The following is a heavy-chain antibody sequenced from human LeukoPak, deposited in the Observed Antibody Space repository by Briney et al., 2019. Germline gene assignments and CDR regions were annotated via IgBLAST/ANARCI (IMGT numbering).Heavy chain of an antibody. J-gene: IGHJ4*02. D-gene: IGHD1-26*01. CDR2: IYHSGST. CDR1: GYSISSGYY. CDR3: ARGVESGSYGY. Sequence: SETLSLTCTVSGYSISSGYYWGWIRQPPGKGLEWIGSIYHSGSTYYNPSLKSRVTISVDTSKNQFSLKLSSVTAADTAVYYCARGVESGSYGYWGQGTLVTVSS. V-gene: IGHV4-38-2*02.